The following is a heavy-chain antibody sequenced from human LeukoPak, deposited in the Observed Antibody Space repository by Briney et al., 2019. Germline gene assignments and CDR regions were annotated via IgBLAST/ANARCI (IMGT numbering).Heavy chain of an antibody. Sequence: PSETLSLTCAVSGYSISSGYYWGWIRQPPGKGLEWIGSIYTSGSTNYNPSLKSRVTMSVDTSKNQFSLKLSSVTAADTAVYYCARGYNWNYVDYWGQGTLVTVSS. J-gene: IGHJ4*02. D-gene: IGHD1-20*01. V-gene: IGHV4-38-2*01. CDR2: IYTSGST. CDR3: ARGYNWNYVDY. CDR1: GYSISSGYY.